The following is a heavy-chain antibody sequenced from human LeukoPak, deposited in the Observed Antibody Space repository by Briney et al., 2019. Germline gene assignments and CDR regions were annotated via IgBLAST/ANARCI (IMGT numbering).Heavy chain of an antibody. CDR2: IYYSGST. V-gene: IGHV4-59*01. Sequence: SETLSLTCTVSGGSISSYYWSWIRQPPGKGLEWIGYIYYSGSTNHNPSLKSRVTISVDTSKNQFSLKLSSVTAADTAVYYCARSERSGIYFDYWGQGTLVTVSS. D-gene: IGHD6-13*01. CDR3: ARSERSGIYFDY. CDR1: GGSISSYY. J-gene: IGHJ4*02.